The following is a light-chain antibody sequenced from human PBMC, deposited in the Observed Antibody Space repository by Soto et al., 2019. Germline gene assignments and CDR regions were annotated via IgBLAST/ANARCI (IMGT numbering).Light chain of an antibody. CDR3: QHHGPSLPVYS. J-gene: IGKJ2*01. V-gene: IGKV3-20*01. CDR2: SAS. Sequence: EIVLTQSPGTLSLSPGERATLSCRASQSVISTYLAWYQQKHGQAPRLLIYSASSRASGIPDRFSGSGSGIDFTLTTTGLEPEDFAVYDCQHHGPSLPVYSFGQGTGLEIK. CDR1: QSVISTY.